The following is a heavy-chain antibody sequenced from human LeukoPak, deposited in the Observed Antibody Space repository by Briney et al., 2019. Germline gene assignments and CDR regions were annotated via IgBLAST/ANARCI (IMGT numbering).Heavy chain of an antibody. CDR3: ARGFRNGPFDC. D-gene: IGHD2-8*01. CDR1: GFTFDDYG. CDR2: INRNGGST. J-gene: IGHJ4*02. V-gene: IGHV3-20*04. Sequence: GGALRLSCEASGFTFDDYGMSWVRQPPGKGLEWVSGINRNGGSTDYADFVTGRFTISRDKAKNSHFLQMNSLRVEDTALYYCARGFRNGPFDCWGQGTLVTVSS.